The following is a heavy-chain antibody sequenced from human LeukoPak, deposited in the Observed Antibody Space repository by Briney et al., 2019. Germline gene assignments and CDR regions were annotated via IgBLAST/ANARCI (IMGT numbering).Heavy chain of an antibody. D-gene: IGHD6-19*01. CDR1: GLTFSNYA. CDR2: IRGSGDNT. Sequence: PGRSLRLSCAASGLTFSNYAMSWVSHAAGRGLEWVSAIRGSGDNTYYADSVRDRFTISRDNSKNPLYLQMNSLRDEDTAVYYCAKDGSSSGFNWGQGTLVTVSS. J-gene: IGHJ4*02. V-gene: IGHV3-23*01. CDR3: AKDGSSSGFN.